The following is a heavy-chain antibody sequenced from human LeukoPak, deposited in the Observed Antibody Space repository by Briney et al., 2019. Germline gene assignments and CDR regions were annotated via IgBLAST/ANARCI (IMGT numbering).Heavy chain of an antibody. D-gene: IGHD3-3*01. CDR2: IIPIFGTA. J-gene: IGHJ4*02. V-gene: IGHV1-69*01. CDR1: GGTFSSYA. Sequence: ASVKVSCKASGGTFSSYAISWVRQAPGQGLEWMGGIIPIFGTANYAQKFQGRVTITADESTSTAYMELSSLRSEDAAVYYCAREKPDYDFWSGHTCGGVDYWGQGTLVTVSS. CDR3: AREKPDYDFWSGHTCGGVDY.